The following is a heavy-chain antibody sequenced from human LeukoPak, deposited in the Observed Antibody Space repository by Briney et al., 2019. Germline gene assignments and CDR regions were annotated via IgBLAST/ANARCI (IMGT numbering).Heavy chain of an antibody. V-gene: IGHV4-4*02. CDR1: GGSISSSNW. CDR3: ARGTKGFGRIYFDY. D-gene: IGHD2/OR15-2a*01. J-gene: IGHJ4*02. Sequence: SGTLSHTCAVSGGSISSSNWWSWVRQPPGKGLEWIGEIYNSGSTNYSPSLKSRVTISVDKSKNQISLKLSSVTAADTALYYCARGTKGFGRIYFDYWGQGTLVTVSS. CDR2: IYNSGST.